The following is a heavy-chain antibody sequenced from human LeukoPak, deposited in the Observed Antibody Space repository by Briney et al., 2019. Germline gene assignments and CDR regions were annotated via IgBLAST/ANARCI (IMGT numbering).Heavy chain of an antibody. CDR3: ASYYGDHARGWFDP. J-gene: IGHJ5*02. V-gene: IGHV1-69*06. D-gene: IGHD4-17*01. CDR1: GGTFSSYA. CDR2: IIPIFGTA. Sequence: SVKVPCKASGGTFSSYAISWVRQAPGQGLEWMGGIIPIFGTANYAQKFQGRVTITADKSTSTAYMELSSLRSEDTAVYYCASYYGDHARGWFDPWGQGTLVTVSS.